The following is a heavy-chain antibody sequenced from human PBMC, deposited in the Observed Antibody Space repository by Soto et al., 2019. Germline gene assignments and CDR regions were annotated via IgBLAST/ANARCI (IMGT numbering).Heavy chain of an antibody. D-gene: IGHD5-12*01. CDR2: IYSGGST. CDR1: GFTVSSNY. Sequence: EVQLVESGGGLVQPGGSLRLSCAASGFTVSSNYMSWVRQAPGKGLEWVSVIYSGGSTYYADSVKGRFTISRDNSKNTLYLQMNSLRAEDTAVYYCARGDYQAYYSGYDGHYYYYMDVWGKGTTVTVSS. J-gene: IGHJ6*03. V-gene: IGHV3-66*01. CDR3: ARGDYQAYYSGYDGHYYYYMDV.